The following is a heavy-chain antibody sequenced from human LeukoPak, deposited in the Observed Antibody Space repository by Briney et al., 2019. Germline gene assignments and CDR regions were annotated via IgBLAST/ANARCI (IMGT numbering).Heavy chain of an antibody. Sequence: SETLSLNCTVSGGSISSYYWRWIRQPAGKGLEWIGRIYTSGSTNYNPSLKSRVTMSVDTSKNQFSLKLSSVTAADTAVYYCARESNYDSSGYYVWYYYYYGMDVWGQGTTVTVSS. J-gene: IGHJ6*02. V-gene: IGHV4-4*07. CDR3: ARESNYDSSGYYVWYYYYYGMDV. CDR1: GGSISSYY. D-gene: IGHD3-22*01. CDR2: IYTSGST.